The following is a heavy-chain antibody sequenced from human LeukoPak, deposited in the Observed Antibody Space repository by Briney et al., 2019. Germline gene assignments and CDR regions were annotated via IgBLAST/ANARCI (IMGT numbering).Heavy chain of an antibody. Sequence: GGSLRLSCAASGFTFSSYGMHWVRQAPGKGLEWVAVIWYDGSNKYYADSVKGRFTISRDNSKNTLYLQMNSLRAEDTAVYYCARVGFTYGYGFSKAVDYWGQGTLVTVSS. CDR2: IWYDGSNK. D-gene: IGHD5-18*01. J-gene: IGHJ4*02. CDR1: GFTFSSYG. V-gene: IGHV3-33*01. CDR3: ARVGFTYGYGFSKAVDY.